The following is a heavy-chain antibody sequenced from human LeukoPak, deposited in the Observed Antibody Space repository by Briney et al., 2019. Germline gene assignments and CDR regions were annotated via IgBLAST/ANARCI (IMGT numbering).Heavy chain of an antibody. CDR2: ISSSSSTI. CDR3: ARDPLVGAIDY. Sequence: GGSLRLSCAASGFTFSSYSMNWVRQAPGKGLEWVSYISSSSSTIYYADSVKGRFTISRDNAKNSLYLQMNGLRAEDTAVYYCARDPLVGAIDYWGQGTLVTVSS. J-gene: IGHJ4*02. CDR1: GFTFSSYS. V-gene: IGHV3-48*01. D-gene: IGHD1-26*01.